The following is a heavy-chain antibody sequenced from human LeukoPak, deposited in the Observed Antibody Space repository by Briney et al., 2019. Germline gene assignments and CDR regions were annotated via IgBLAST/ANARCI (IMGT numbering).Heavy chain of an antibody. J-gene: IGHJ3*02. CDR2: IAYDGSNK. CDR1: AFTFSSYT. V-gene: IGHV3-30*04. CDR3: ARGKQLVLGAFDI. Sequence: GGSLRLSCAASAFTFSSYTMHWVRQAPGKGLEWVTVIAYDGSNKYYADSVKGRFTISRDNSKNTLYLQMNSLRAEDTAVYYCARGKQLVLGAFDIWGQGTMVTVSS. D-gene: IGHD6-13*01.